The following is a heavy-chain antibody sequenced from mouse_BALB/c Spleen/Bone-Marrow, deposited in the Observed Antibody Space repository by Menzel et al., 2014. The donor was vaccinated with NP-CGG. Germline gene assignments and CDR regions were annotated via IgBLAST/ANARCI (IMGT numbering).Heavy chain of an antibody. CDR3: SRTHEYFDY. CDR1: GYTFTSYW. Sequence: QVQLQQSGAELVRPGASVKLSCKASGYTFTSYWINWVRQRPGQGLEWIGNIYPSDNYTNYNQKFKDKATLTVDKSSSTAYMQLSSPTSEDSAVYYCSRTHEYFDYWGQGTTLTVSS. CDR2: IYPSDNYT. J-gene: IGHJ2*01. V-gene: IGHV1-69*02.